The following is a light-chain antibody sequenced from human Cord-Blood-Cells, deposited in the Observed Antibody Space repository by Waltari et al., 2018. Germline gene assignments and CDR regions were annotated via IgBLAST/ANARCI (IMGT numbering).Light chain of an antibody. V-gene: IGKV4-1*01. CDR2: WAS. Sequence: DIVMTQSPDSLAVSLGERATINCKSSQSVLYSSNNKNYLAWYQQKPGQPPKLLIYWASTRESGVPDRFSGSGSGTDFTLTISSLQAEDVVVYYYQQYYSTPLTFGGGTKVEIK. CDR1: QSVLYSSNNKNY. J-gene: IGKJ4*01. CDR3: QQYYSTPLT.